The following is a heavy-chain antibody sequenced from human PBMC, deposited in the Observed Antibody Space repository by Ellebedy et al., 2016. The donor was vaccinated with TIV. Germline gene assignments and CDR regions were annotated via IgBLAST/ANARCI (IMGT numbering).Heavy chain of an antibody. CDR2: INPNSSGT. J-gene: IGHJ4*02. Sequence: AASVKVSCKASGYTFIDYYMHWVRQAPGQGLEWMGWINPNSSGTNYAQQFQGWVTMTRDTSISTAYMELSRLRSDDTAVYYCARDGAVTTVFDYWGQGTLVTVSS. CDR3: ARDGAVTTVFDY. V-gene: IGHV1-2*04. CDR1: GYTFIDYY. D-gene: IGHD4-17*01.